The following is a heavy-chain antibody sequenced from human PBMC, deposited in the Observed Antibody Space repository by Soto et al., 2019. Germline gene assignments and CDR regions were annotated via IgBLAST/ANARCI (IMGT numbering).Heavy chain of an antibody. V-gene: IGHV4-31*03. J-gene: IGHJ4*02. Sequence: QVQLQESGPGLVKPSQTLSLTCTVSGGSISSGGYYWNWIRQHPGKGLEWIGYIYYSGNTYYNPSLKSRVTISVDTSKNQFSLKLSSVTAADTAVYYCARGSTTDYYGSGSYYPFDDYWGQGTRVTVSS. D-gene: IGHD3-10*01. CDR2: IYYSGNT. CDR1: GGSISSGGYY. CDR3: ARGSTTDYYGSGSYYPFDDY.